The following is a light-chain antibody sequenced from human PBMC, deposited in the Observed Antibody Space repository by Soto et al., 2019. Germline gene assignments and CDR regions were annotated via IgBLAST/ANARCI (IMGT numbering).Light chain of an antibody. V-gene: IGKV3-11*01. J-gene: IGKJ5*01. CDR3: QQRGSWPLT. Sequence: EIVLTQSPATLSLSPGESATLSCWASQSVSSSLAWYQQKPGQAPRLLIYDASNRATGIPARFSGSGSGTDFTLTISSLEPEDFAVYYCQQRGSWPLTFGKGTRLEIK. CDR1: QSVSSS. CDR2: DAS.